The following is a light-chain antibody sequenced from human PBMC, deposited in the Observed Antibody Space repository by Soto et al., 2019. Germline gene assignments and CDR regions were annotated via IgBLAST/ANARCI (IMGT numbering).Light chain of an antibody. V-gene: IGKV3-20*01. CDR2: GAS. CDR1: QTVSSTY. Sequence: IVLTQSPGTLSLSPGAPAPLSCRASQTVSSTYLAWYQHNPGRAPRLLIDGASSRAAGIPDRFSGSGSGTDFTPTISRLEPEDLAVYYCQQYDYLVTFGQGT. CDR3: QQYDYLVT. J-gene: IGKJ1*01.